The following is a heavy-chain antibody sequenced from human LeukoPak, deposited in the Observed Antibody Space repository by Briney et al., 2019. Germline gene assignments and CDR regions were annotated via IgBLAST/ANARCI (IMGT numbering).Heavy chain of an antibody. J-gene: IGHJ4*02. CDR2: IYHSGST. D-gene: IGHD3-9*01. Sequence: SETLSLTCAVSGGSISSGGYSWSWIRQPPGKGLEWIGYIYHSGSTYYNPSLKSRVTIPVDRSKNQFSLKLSSVTAADTAVYYCARDKGHFDVDYWGQGTLVTVSS. CDR1: GGSISSGGYS. CDR3: ARDKGHFDVDY. V-gene: IGHV4-30-2*01.